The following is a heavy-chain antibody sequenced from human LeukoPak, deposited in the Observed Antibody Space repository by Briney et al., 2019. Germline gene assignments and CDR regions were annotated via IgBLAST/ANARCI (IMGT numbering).Heavy chain of an antibody. CDR1: GYTFSSYG. CDR2: IRYDGSNK. J-gene: IGHJ5*02. CDR3: AKDGDFWSGLYDP. D-gene: IGHD3-3*01. V-gene: IGHV3-30*02. Sequence: GGSLRLSCAASGYTFSSYGIHWVRQAPGKGLEWVAFIRYDGSNKYYADSVKGRFTISRDNSKNTLYLQMNSLRAEDTAVYYCAKDGDFWSGLYDPWGQGTLVTVSS.